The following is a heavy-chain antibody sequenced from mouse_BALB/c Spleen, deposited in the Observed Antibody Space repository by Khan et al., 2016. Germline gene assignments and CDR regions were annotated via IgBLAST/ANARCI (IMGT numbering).Heavy chain of an antibody. CDR3: ARGILLRLFYAMDH. CDR1: DYAFSSYW. J-gene: IGHJ4*01. Sequence: QVQLQQSGAELVRPGSSVKISCKASDYAFSSYWMNWVKQRPGQGLEWIGQIYPGDGDTNYNGKFKGKATLTADKSSSTVYMQLSSLTSEDSAVYFCARGILLRLFYAMDHWGQGTSVTVSS. CDR2: IYPGDGDT. V-gene: IGHV1-80*01. D-gene: IGHD6-2*01.